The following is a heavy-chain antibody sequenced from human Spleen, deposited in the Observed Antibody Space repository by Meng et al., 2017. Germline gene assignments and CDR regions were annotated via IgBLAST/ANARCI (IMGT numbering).Heavy chain of an antibody. CDR3: AKPRQGQLVGSDAFDI. Sequence: GGSLRLSCAASGFTFSDYYMSWIRQAPGKGLEWVSSISSGSSYIYYADSVKGRFTISRDNSENTLYLQMNSLGAEDTAVYYCAKPRQGQLVGSDAFDIWGQGTMVTVSS. CDR2: ISSGSSYI. V-gene: IGHV3-11*03. J-gene: IGHJ3*02. CDR1: GFTFSDYY. D-gene: IGHD6-13*01.